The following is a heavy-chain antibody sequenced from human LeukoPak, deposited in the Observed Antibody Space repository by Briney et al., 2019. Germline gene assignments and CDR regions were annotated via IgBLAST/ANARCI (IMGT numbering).Heavy chain of an antibody. J-gene: IGHJ5*02. CDR2: MNPNSGNT. CDR1: GYTFTSYD. Sequence: GASVKVSCKASGYTFTSYDINWVRQATGQGLEWVGWMNPNSGNTGSAQKFQGRVTMTTDTSTSTAYMELRSLRSDDTAVYYCARLIRELEGNWFDPWGQGTLVTVSS. V-gene: IGHV1-8*01. D-gene: IGHD3-10*01. CDR3: ARLIRELEGNWFDP.